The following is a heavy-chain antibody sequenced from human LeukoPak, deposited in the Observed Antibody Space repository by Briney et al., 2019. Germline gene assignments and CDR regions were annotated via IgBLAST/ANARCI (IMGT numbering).Heavy chain of an antibody. CDR1: GGSISSSSYY. V-gene: IGHV4-39*07. Sequence: NPSETLSLTCTVSGGSISSSSYYWGWIRQPPGKGLEWIGSIYYSGSTYYNPSLKSRVTISVDTSKNQFSLKLSSVTAADTAVYYCARVAGSGSSIGAFDVWGQGTMVTVSS. CDR3: ARVAGSGSSIGAFDV. D-gene: IGHD1-26*01. CDR2: IYYSGST. J-gene: IGHJ3*01.